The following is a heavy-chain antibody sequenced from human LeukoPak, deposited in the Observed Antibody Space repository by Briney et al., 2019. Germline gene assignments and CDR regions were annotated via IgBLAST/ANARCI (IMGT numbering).Heavy chain of an antibody. Sequence: PSETLSLTCAVYGWSFNDYYWNWIRQPPGKGLEWIGEINARGDTNFNPSLKSRVTISVDTSKSQFSLRLTSMIAADTAVYYCARGQVPAARGYNWFDHWGQGTLVTVSS. D-gene: IGHD2-2*01. CDR3: ARGQVPAARGYNWFDH. J-gene: IGHJ5*02. CDR2: INARGDT. V-gene: IGHV4-34*01. CDR1: GWSFNDYY.